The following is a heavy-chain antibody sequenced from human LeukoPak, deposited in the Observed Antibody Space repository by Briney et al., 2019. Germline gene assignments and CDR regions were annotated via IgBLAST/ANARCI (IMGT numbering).Heavy chain of an antibody. D-gene: IGHD2-21*02. V-gene: IGHV3-43*02. CDR3: AKGGNCGGDCYWYFDL. CDR1: GFTFDDYA. Sequence: GRSLRLSCAASGFTFDDYAMHWVRQAPGKGLEWVSLISGDGGSTYYADSVKGRFTISRDNSKNSLYLQMNSLRTEDTALYYCAKGGNCGGDCYWYFDLWGRGTLVTVSS. J-gene: IGHJ2*01. CDR2: ISGDGGST.